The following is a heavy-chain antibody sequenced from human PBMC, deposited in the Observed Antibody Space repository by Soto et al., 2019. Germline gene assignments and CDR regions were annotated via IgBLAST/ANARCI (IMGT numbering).Heavy chain of an antibody. CDR2: IIPITGTA. V-gene: IGHV1-69*01. J-gene: IGHJ6*02. Sequence: QVQLVQSGAEVKKPGSSVKVSCKASGGTFGSYAISWVRQAPGHGPEWMGGIIPITGTANYTQKFQGRVTITADESTSTASMLLSSLRSEDTALYYCARSQGSSTSLEIYYYYYYGMDVWGQGTTVTVSS. CDR1: GGTFGSYA. D-gene: IGHD2-2*01. CDR3: ARSQGSSTSLEIYYYYYYGMDV.